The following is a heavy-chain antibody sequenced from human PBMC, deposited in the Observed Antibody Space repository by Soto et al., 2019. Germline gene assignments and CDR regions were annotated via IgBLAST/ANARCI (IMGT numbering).Heavy chain of an antibody. CDR3: AREFVVRGSYYYGMDV. J-gene: IGHJ6*02. CDR1: GFTVSSNY. CDR2: IYSGGST. Sequence: GGSLRLSSAASGFTVSSNYMSWVRQAPGKGLEWVSVIYSGGSTYYTDSVKGRFTISRDNSKNTLYLQMNSLRAEDTAVYYCAREFVVRGSYYYGMDVWGQGTTVTVSS. V-gene: IGHV3-53*01. D-gene: IGHD3-10*01.